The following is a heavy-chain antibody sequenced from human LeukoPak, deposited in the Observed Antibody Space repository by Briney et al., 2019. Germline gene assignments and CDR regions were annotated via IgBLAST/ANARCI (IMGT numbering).Heavy chain of an antibody. J-gene: IGHJ3*02. D-gene: IGHD1-26*01. CDR2: IQHDGSEQ. CDR1: GFSFSSYW. V-gene: IGHV3-7*01. CDR3: ARMKTIVGAQRGAFDI. Sequence: PGGSLRPSCAASGFSFSSYWMSWVRQAPGKGLEWVANIQHDGSEQYYVDSVKGRFTISRDNTKKSLYLQMNSLRAEDTAVYYCARMKTIVGAQRGAFDIWGQGTMVTVSS.